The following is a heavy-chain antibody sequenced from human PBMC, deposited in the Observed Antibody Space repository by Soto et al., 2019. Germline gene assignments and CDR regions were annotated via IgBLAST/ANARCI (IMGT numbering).Heavy chain of an antibody. CDR2: ITTAGDT. CDR3: ARGPVTSGFYYFYMDV. D-gene: IGHD1-26*01. V-gene: IGHV3-13*01. CDR1: GFPFSSYD. Sequence: GGSLRLSCAASGFPFSSYDLHWVRQSTGKGLEWVSAITTAGDTYYPGSVKGRFTISRENARNSLYLQMNSLRAGDTAVYYCARGPVTSGFYYFYMDVWGKGTTVTVSS. J-gene: IGHJ6*03.